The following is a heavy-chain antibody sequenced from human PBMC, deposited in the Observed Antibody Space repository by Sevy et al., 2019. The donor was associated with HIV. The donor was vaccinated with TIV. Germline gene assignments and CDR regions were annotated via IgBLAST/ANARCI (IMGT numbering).Heavy chain of an antibody. V-gene: IGHV4-34*01. CDR1: GGSFSGYY. CDR2: INHGGST. J-gene: IGHJ3*02. Sequence: SETLFLTCAVYGGSFSGYYWSWIRQPPGKGLEWMGEINHGGSTNYNPSPKSRVTISVDTSKNQFSLKLSSVTAADTAVYYCARHCTGTSCSHAFDIWGQGTMVTVSS. D-gene: IGHD2-2*01. CDR3: ARHCTGTSCSHAFDI.